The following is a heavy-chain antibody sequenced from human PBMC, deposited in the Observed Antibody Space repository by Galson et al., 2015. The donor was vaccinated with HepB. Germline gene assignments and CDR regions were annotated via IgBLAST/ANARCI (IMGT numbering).Heavy chain of an antibody. J-gene: IGHJ1*01. CDR3: ARAHQRFLEWSSGFQH. CDR1: GYTFTSYA. Sequence: SVKVSCKASGYTFTSYAMNWVRQAPGQGLEWMGWISAYNGNTNYAQKLQGRVTMTTDTSTSTAYMELRSLRSDDTAVYYCARAHQRFLEWSSGFQHWGQGTLVTVSS. D-gene: IGHD3-3*01. CDR2: ISAYNGNT. V-gene: IGHV1-18*01.